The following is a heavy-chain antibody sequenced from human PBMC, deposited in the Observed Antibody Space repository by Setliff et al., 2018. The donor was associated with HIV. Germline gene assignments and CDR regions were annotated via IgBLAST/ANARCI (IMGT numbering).Heavy chain of an antibody. Sequence: SETLSLTCTVSGGSISSNNYYWGWIRQPPGKGLEWIGSINYSGSTYQNPSLKSRVTKSVDTSKNQYSLKLSSVTAADTAVYYCARLAASIAARRRFDYWGQGTLVTVSS. D-gene: IGHD6-6*01. CDR3: ARLAASIAARRRFDY. CDR2: INYSGST. V-gene: IGHV4-39*01. CDR1: GGSISSNNYY. J-gene: IGHJ4*02.